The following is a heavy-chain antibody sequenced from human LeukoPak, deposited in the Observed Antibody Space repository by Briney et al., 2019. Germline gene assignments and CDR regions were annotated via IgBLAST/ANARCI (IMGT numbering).Heavy chain of an antibody. V-gene: IGHV4-39*01. CDR3: ASLSYGPPPIDY. D-gene: IGHD4-17*01. CDR1: GGSISISSYY. J-gene: IGHJ4*02. CDR2: IYYSGST. Sequence: SETLSLTCTFSGGSISISSYYWGWIRHPPGKGLEWIGSIYYSGSTYYNPSLKSRVTISVDTSKNQFSLKLSSVTAADTAVYYCASLSYGPPPIDYWGQGTLVTVSS.